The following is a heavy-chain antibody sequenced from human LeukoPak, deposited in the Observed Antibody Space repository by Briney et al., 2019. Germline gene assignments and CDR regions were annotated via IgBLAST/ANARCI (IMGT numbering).Heavy chain of an antibody. CDR3: ARALGAFDI. J-gene: IGHJ3*02. Sequence: GGSLRLSCAASGFNFDDYAMHWVRQAPGKGLEWVSGISWNSGSIGYADSVKGRFTISRDNSKNTLYLQMNSLRAEDTAVYYCARALGAFDIWGQGTMVTVSS. V-gene: IGHV3-9*01. CDR1: GFNFDDYA. CDR2: ISWNSGSI.